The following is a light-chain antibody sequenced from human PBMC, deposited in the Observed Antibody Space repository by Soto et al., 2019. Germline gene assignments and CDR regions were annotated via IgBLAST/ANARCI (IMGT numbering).Light chain of an antibody. CDR3: QSYDSSLSGYV. V-gene: IGLV1-40*01. CDR2: GNN. CDR1: SSNIGAGYG. Sequence: QTVVTQPPSVSGAPGQRVTISCTGSSSNIGAGYGVHWYQQLPGTAPKLLIYGNNNRPSGLPDRFSGSNSGTSASLAITGLQAEDEADYYCQSYDSSLSGYVFGVGTKLTVL. J-gene: IGLJ1*01.